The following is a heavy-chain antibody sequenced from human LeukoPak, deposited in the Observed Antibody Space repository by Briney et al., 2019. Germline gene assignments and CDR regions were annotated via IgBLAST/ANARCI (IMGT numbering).Heavy chain of an antibody. CDR1: GFTFDDYA. CDR2: ISWNSGSI. V-gene: IGHV3-9*01. CDR3: AKDIAGGYSRYYYMDV. D-gene: IGHD6-13*01. J-gene: IGHJ6*03. Sequence: GGSLRLSCAASGFTFDDYAMHWVRQAPGKGLEWVSGISWNSGSIGYADSVKGRFTISRDNAKNSLYLQMNSLRAEDTALYYCAKDIAGGYSRYYYMDVWGKGTTVTISS.